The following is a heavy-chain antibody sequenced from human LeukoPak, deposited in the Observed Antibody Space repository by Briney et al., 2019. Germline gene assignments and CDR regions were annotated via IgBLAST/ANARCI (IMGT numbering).Heavy chain of an antibody. J-gene: IGHJ4*02. Sequence: GGSLRLSCAASGFTFSNYCMHWVRQIPGKGLVWVSRICPDGTVTNYADSVKGRFTISRDNAKNMVFLQMNSLRADGTAVYYCVRDFRSADYWGQGILVTASS. V-gene: IGHV3-74*01. CDR1: GFTFSNYC. CDR3: VRDFRSADY. CDR2: ICPDGTVT.